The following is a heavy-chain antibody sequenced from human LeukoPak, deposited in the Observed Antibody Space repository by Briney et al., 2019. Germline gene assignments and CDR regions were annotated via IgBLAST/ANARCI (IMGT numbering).Heavy chain of an antibody. J-gene: IGHJ4*02. CDR2: IYTSGST. D-gene: IGHD2-15*01. CDR1: GGSISSSSYY. V-gene: IGHV4-39*07. Sequence: PSETLSLTCTVSGGSISSSSYYWGWIRQPPGKGLEWIGRIYTSGSTNYNPSLKSRVTISVDTSKNQFSLKLSSVTAADTAVYYCARSAASPRYFDYWGQGTLVTVSS. CDR3: ARSAASPRYFDY.